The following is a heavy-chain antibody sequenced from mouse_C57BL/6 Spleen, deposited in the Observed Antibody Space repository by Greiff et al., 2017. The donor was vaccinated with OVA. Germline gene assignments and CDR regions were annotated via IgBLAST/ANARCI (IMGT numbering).Heavy chain of an antibody. V-gene: IGHV1-69*01. J-gene: IGHJ4*01. CDR2: IDPSDSYT. Sequence: QVQLQQPGAELVMPGASVTLSCKASGYTFTSYWMHWVKQRPGQGLEWIGEIDPSDSYTNYNQKFKGKSTLTVDKSSSTAYMQLSSLTSEDSAVYYCARGTGYSNYVAMDYWGQGTSVTVSS. CDR1: GYTFTSYW. CDR3: ARGTGYSNYVAMDY. D-gene: IGHD2-5*01.